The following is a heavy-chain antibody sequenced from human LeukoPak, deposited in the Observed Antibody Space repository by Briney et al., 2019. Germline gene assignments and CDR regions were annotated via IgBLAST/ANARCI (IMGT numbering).Heavy chain of an antibody. Sequence: PGGSLRLSCAASGFTLSSFWMHWVRPAPGKGLVWVSRINSDGSSTTYADSVKGRFTISRDNAKNTLYLQMNSLRAEDTGVYYCARIASHSSSWYDGGYWGQGTLVTVSS. J-gene: IGHJ4*02. CDR1: GFTLSSFW. D-gene: IGHD6-13*01. CDR2: INSDGSST. V-gene: IGHV3-74*01. CDR3: ARIASHSSSWYDGGY.